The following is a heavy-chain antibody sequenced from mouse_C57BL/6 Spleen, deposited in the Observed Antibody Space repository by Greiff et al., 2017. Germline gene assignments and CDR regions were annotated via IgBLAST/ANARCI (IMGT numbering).Heavy chain of an antibody. D-gene: IGHD1-1*01. V-gene: IGHV5-6*01. CDR2: ISSGGSYT. J-gene: IGHJ2*01. CDR1: GFNFSSYG. CDR3: ARHYYGTDY. Sequence: EVQGVESGGDLVKPGGSLKLSCAASGFNFSSYGMSWVRQTPDKRLEWVATISSGGSYTYYPDSVKGRFTISRDNAKNTLYLQMSSLKSEDTAMYYCARHYYGTDYWGQGTTLTVSS.